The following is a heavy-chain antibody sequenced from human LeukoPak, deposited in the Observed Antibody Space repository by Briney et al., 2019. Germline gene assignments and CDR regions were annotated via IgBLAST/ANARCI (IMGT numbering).Heavy chain of an antibody. D-gene: IGHD2-2*01. Sequence: GGSLRLSCAASGFTVSSNSMSWVRQAPGKGLEWVAIIYSGGSTNYADSVKGRFVISRDNSKNTLYLQMNSLRAGDTAVYYCARDCSSTTCQYFFDYWGQGTLVTVSS. J-gene: IGHJ4*02. CDR3: ARDCSSTTCQYFFDY. CDR2: IYSGGST. V-gene: IGHV3-66*01. CDR1: GFTVSSNS.